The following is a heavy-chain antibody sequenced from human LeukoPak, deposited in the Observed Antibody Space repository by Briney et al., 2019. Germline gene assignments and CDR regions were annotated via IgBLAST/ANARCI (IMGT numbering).Heavy chain of an antibody. D-gene: IGHD6-19*01. CDR2: MNPNCGNT. J-gene: IGHJ4*02. Sequence: RASVKVSCKGSGYTFTSYDINWVRQATGQGLEWMGWMNPNCGNTGYAQKFQGRVTMTRNTSISTAYMELSSLRSEDTAVYYCARTKCSGWYYCYFDYWGQGTLVTVSS. CDR1: GYTFTSYD. CDR3: ARTKCSGWYYCYFDY. V-gene: IGHV1-8*01.